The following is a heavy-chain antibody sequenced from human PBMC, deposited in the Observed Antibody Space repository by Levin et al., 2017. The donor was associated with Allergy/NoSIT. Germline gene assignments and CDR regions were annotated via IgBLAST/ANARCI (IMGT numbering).Heavy chain of an antibody. J-gene: IGHJ3*01. V-gene: IGHV1-69*06. CDR1: GGTLSNNA. CDR3: ARGGDRKGSWPYDAVEF. CDR2: IIPMFGKA. Sequence: SVKVSCKAFGGTLSNNAISWVRQAPGQGLEWMGGIIPMFGKATYAQQFQGRVTITADKSTSTAYMQLSGLRSEDTAVYFCARGGDRKGSWPYDAVEFWGQGTVVAVSS. D-gene: IGHD6-13*01.